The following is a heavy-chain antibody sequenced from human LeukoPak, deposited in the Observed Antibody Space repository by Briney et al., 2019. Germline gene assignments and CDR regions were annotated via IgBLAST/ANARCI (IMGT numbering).Heavy chain of an antibody. CDR3: AREREEINSSGWYVDFDY. D-gene: IGHD6-19*01. CDR2: IYYSGST. V-gene: IGHV4-39*07. Sequence: PSETLSLTCNVSGGSISSSSYYWGWVRQPPGKGLEWIGSIYYSGSTYYNPSLKSRVTISVDTSKNQFSLKLSSVTAADTAVYYCAREREEINSSGWYVDFDYWGQGTLVTVSS. J-gene: IGHJ4*02. CDR1: GGSISSSSYY.